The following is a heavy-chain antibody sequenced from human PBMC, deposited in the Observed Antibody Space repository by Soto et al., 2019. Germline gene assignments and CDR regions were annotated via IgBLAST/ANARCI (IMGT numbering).Heavy chain of an antibody. J-gene: IGHJ6*02. V-gene: IGHV1-69*12. CDR1: GGTLRNYG. D-gene: IGHD4-17*01. Sequence: QVQLVQSGAEVKKPGSSVRVSCKASGGTLRNYGISWVRQAPGQGLEWMGGIIPVFGTANYAQKFQGRVTITADESTSTVYVAVTSLRSEDTAVYYCSRGDATKIVVTTYYGMDVWGQGTTVTVSS. CDR3: SRGDATKIVVTTYYGMDV. CDR2: IIPVFGTA.